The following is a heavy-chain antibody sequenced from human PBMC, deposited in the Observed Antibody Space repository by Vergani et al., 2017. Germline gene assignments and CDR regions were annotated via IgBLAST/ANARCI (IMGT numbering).Heavy chain of an antibody. CDR2: ICHTEDT. Sequence: QVQLQESGPGLVKPPGTLSLPCAVLGDSISSNNCWPWVRQPPGEGLEWIGEICHTEDTKYSPSLKSRVTVSVDESRNLFSLRLNSVTAADTAVYYCATIGYRRWGYYFDYWGQGILVTVSS. V-gene: IGHV4-4*03. J-gene: IGHJ4*02. CDR1: GDSISSNNC. CDR3: ATIGYRRWGYYFDY. D-gene: IGHD2-2*02.